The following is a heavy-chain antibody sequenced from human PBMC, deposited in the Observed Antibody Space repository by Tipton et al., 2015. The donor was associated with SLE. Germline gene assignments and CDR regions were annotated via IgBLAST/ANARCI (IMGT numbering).Heavy chain of an antibody. Sequence: TLSLTCTVSGASIMNYYWSWIRQPPGKGLEWIGYVHDSGRTNYNPSLKSRIAIFVDTSKNEFSLELTSVTATDTAVYYCARGTVCSSTSCYANWFDPWGQGTLVTVSS. CDR1: GASIMNYY. D-gene: IGHD2-2*01. CDR3: ARGTVCSSTSCYANWFDP. V-gene: IGHV4-59*08. CDR2: VHDSGRT. J-gene: IGHJ5*02.